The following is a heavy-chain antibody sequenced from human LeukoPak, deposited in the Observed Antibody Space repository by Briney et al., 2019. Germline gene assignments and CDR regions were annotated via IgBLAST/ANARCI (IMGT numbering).Heavy chain of an antibody. D-gene: IGHD3-3*01. V-gene: IGHV4-30-4*01. J-gene: IGHJ4*02. CDR2: IYYSGST. CDR1: AGYISTGYYY. CDR3: ARVGADFCSGSHFDY. Sequence: SENLSLTCTVSAGYISTGYYYWSWLRQPPGKGLEWIGYIYYSGSTYYNPSLKSRVTISVDTAKIQFSLKLSAVTAADTAVYYCARVGADFCSGSHFDYWGQGTLVTVSS.